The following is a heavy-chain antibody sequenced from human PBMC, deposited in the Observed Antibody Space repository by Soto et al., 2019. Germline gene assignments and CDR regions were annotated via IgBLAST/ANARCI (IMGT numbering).Heavy chain of an antibody. CDR2: ISGSGGST. Sequence: GSLRLSCAASGFTFSSYAMSWVRQAPGKGLEWVSAISGSGGSTYYADSVKGRFTISRDNSKNTLYLQMNSLRAEDTAVYYCAKDRSRGYSYARFDYWGQGTLVTVSS. D-gene: IGHD5-18*01. CDR1: GFTFSSYA. V-gene: IGHV3-23*01. CDR3: AKDRSRGYSYARFDY. J-gene: IGHJ4*02.